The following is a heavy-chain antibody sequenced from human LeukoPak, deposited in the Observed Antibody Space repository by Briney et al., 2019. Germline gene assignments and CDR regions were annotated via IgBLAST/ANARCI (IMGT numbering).Heavy chain of an antibody. CDR2: INPNIGDT. D-gene: IGHD6-13*01. Sequence: ASVKVSCKPPEYTFTGYNMHGVRQAPGQGLEWMGWINPNIGDTNYAQKFQGRVTMTRDTSISTAYMELSRLRFDDTAVYYCARINSSRWYDFWGQGTLVTVSS. CDR1: EYTFTGYN. CDR3: ARINSSRWYDF. J-gene: IGHJ4*02. V-gene: IGHV1-2*02.